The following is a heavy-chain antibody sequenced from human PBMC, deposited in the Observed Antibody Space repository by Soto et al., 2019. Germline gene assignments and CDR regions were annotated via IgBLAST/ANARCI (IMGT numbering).Heavy chain of an antibody. J-gene: IGHJ4*02. D-gene: IGHD1-1*01. Sequence: PGGSLRLSCAASGFTFSSYAMSWVRQAPGKGLVWVSTISGSGGSTYYADSAKGRFTISRDNSKNTLYLQMNSLRAEDTAVYYCAKSRQTTWKTSWGYYFDYWGQGTLVTVSS. CDR1: GFTFSSYA. CDR2: ISGSGGST. CDR3: AKSRQTTWKTSWGYYFDY. V-gene: IGHV3-23*01.